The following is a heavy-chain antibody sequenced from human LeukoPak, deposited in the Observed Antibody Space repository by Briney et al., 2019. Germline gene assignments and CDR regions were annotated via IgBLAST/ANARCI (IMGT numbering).Heavy chain of an antibody. CDR1: GFTSKNYG. D-gene: IGHD3-3*01. CDR3: AKDSPILTI. J-gene: IGHJ3*02. V-gene: IGHV3-23*01. Sequence: GSLRLSCAVSGFTSKNYGMSWVRQAPGKGLEWVSAISGGDDSTYYADSVKGRFTISRDNSKNTLYLQMNSLRAEDTAVFYCAKDSPILTIWGQGTMVTVSS. CDR2: ISGGDDST.